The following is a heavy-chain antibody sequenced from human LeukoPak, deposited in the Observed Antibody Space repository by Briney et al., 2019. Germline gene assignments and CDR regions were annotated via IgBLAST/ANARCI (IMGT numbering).Heavy chain of an antibody. D-gene: IGHD2/OR15-2a*01. J-gene: IGHJ4*02. V-gene: IGHV3-53*01. Sequence: GGSPRLSCAASGFTVSSNYMSWVRQAPGKGLEWVSVIYSGGSTYYADSVKGRFTISRDNSKNTLYLQMNSLRAEDTAVYYCAGRILSIHLFDYWGQGTLVTVSS. CDR1: GFTVSSNY. CDR2: IYSGGST. CDR3: AGRILSIHLFDY.